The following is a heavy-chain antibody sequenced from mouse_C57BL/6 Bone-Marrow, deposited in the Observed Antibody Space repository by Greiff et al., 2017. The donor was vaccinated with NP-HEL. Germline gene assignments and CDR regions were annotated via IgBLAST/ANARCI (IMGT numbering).Heavy chain of an antibody. CDR1: GFTFSSYT. CDR3: ARHEDLGWYFDV. Sequence: DVMLVESGGGLVKPGGSLKLSCAASGFTFSSYTMSWVRQTPEKRLEWVATISGGGGNTYYPDSVKGRFTISRDNAKNTLYLQMSSLRSEDTALYYCARHEDLGWYFDVWGTGTTVTVSS. J-gene: IGHJ1*03. D-gene: IGHD3-1*01. CDR2: ISGGGGNT. V-gene: IGHV5-9*01.